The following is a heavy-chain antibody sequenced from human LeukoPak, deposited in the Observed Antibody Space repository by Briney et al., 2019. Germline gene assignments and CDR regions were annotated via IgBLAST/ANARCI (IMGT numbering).Heavy chain of an antibody. CDR2: ISSSSSYI. CDR1: GFTFSSYS. D-gene: IGHD3-22*01. CDR3: ARDFYDSSGYYFDAFDI. J-gene: IGHJ3*02. Sequence: GGSLRPSCAASGFTFSSYSMNWVRQAPGKGLEWVSSISSSSSYIYYADSVKGRFTISRDNAKNSLYLQMNSLRAEDTAVYYCARDFYDSSGYYFDAFDIWGQGTMVTVSS. V-gene: IGHV3-21*01.